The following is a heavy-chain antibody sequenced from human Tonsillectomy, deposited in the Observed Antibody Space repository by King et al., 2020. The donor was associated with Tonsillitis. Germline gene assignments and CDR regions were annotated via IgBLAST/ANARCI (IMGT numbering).Heavy chain of an antibody. CDR2: ISGSGGST. CDR1: GFTFSSYA. Sequence: VQLVESGGGLVQPGGSLRLSCAASGFTFSSYAMSWVRQAPGKGLEWVSAISGSGGSTYYADSVKGRFTISRDNSKNTLYLQMNSLRAEDTAVYYCAKDRKGVVAAPDAFDIWGQGTMVTVSS. V-gene: IGHV3-23*04. CDR3: AKDRKGVVAAPDAFDI. J-gene: IGHJ3*02. D-gene: IGHD2-15*01.